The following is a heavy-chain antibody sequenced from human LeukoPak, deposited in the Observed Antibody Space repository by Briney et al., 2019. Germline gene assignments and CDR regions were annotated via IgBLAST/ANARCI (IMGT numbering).Heavy chain of an antibody. CDR3: ARDSSIAAAGIGENWFDP. V-gene: IGHV3-33*01. J-gene: IGHJ5*02. D-gene: IGHD6-13*01. Sequence: GGSLRLSCAASGFTFSSYGMHWVRQAPGKGLEWVAVIWYDGSNKYYADSVKGRFTISRDNSKNTLYLQMNSLRAEDTAVYYCARDSSIAAAGIGENWFDPWGQGTLVTVSS. CDR2: IWYDGSNK. CDR1: GFTFSSYG.